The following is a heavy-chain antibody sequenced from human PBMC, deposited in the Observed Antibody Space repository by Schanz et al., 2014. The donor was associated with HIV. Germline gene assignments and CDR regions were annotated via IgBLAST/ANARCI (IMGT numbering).Heavy chain of an antibody. V-gene: IGHV3-48*04. CDR3: ARGITGNSYAFDY. CDR2: ISGGSSTI. J-gene: IGHJ4*02. CDR1: GFPFSGFS. D-gene: IGHD5-18*01. Sequence: EVQLLDSGGGLVQPGGSLRLSCAASGFPFSGFSMNWVRQAPGKGLEWVSYISGGSSTIYYADSVKGRFTISRDNAKNSLNLQLKSLRAEDTAVYYCARGITGNSYAFDYWGQGALVSVSS.